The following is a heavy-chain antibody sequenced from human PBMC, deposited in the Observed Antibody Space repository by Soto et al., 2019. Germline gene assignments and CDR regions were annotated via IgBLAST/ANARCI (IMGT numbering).Heavy chain of an antibody. V-gene: IGHV4-59*02. D-gene: IGHD2-15*01. J-gene: IGHJ4*02. Sequence: QVQLQESGPGLVKPSETLSLTCSVSGGSVSSNLWSWVRQSPGKGLEWIGYIHNSVRTSYNPSFKSRVTISVDTSKNQLSLKLISVTAADTAVYYCATGEDSRKVAYWGQGTLITVSS. CDR3: ATGEDSRKVAY. CDR2: IHNSVRT. CDR1: GGSVSSNL.